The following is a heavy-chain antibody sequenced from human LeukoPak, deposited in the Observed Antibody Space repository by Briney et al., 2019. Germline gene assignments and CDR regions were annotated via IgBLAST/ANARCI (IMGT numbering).Heavy chain of an antibody. CDR1: DASVRGYY. Sequence: SETLSLTCTVSDASVRGYYWSWIRLPAGKGLEWIGRLYNNGSTNCNPSLKSRVTMSVDTSKNQLSLRLKSVTAADTAVYYCTRDIGSGDYVFFDSWGQGTRVIVSS. CDR3: TRDIGSGDYVFFDS. D-gene: IGHD4-17*01. CDR2: LYNNGST. V-gene: IGHV4-4*07. J-gene: IGHJ4*02.